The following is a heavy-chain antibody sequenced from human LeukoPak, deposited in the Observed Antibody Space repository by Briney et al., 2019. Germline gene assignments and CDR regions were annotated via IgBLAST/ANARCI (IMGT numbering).Heavy chain of an antibody. CDR1: GFTFSSYG. J-gene: IGHJ4*02. V-gene: IGHV3-33*01. Sequence: GGSLRLSCAASGFTFSSYGMHWVRQAPGKGLEWVAVIWYDGSNKYYADSVKGRFTISRDNSKNTLYLQMNSLRAEDTAVYYCARDLRMAVAAYYFDYWGQGTLVTVSS. CDR3: ARDLRMAVAAYYFDY. CDR2: IWYDGSNK. D-gene: IGHD6-19*01.